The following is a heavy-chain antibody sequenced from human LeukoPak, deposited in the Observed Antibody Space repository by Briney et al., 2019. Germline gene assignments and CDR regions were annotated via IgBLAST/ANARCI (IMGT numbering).Heavy chain of an antibody. J-gene: IGHJ3*02. D-gene: IGHD3-22*01. V-gene: IGHV4-39*01. CDR1: GGSISSRSYY. Sequence: SETVSLTCTVSGGSISSRSYYWGWIRQPPGKGLEWIGSIYYSGSTYYNPSLKSRVTVSVDTSKNQFSLKLTSVTAADTAVYYCARSYRVTTMIVVPKNAFDIWGQGTMVTVSS. CDR3: ARSYRVTTMIVVPKNAFDI. CDR2: IYYSGST.